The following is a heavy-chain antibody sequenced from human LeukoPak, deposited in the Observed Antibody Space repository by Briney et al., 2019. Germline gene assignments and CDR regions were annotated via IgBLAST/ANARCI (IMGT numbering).Heavy chain of an antibody. D-gene: IGHD3-16*01. Sequence: SETPSLTCTVSGGSISSSSYYWGWIRQPPGKGLEWIGSIYYSGSTYYNPSLKSRVTISVDTSKNQFSLKLSSVTAADTAVYYCARRGSLNWFDPWGQGTLVTVSS. CDR3: ARRGSLNWFDP. V-gene: IGHV4-39*01. J-gene: IGHJ5*02. CDR2: IYYSGST. CDR1: GGSISSSSYY.